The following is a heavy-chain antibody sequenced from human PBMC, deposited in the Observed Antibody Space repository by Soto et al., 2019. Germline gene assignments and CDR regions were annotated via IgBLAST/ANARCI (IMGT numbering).Heavy chain of an antibody. J-gene: IGHJ4*02. CDR3: ARAEDIVLVSAAFFDY. CDR1: GGSISSGGYY. CDR2: IYYSGST. Sequence: SETLSLTCTVSGGSISSGGYYWSWIRQHPGKGLEWIGYIYYSGSTYYNKSLKSRVTISVDTSKNQFSLKLSSVTAADTDVYNCARAEDIVLVSAAFFDYWGQGTLVTVSS. D-gene: IGHD2-2*01. V-gene: IGHV4-31*03.